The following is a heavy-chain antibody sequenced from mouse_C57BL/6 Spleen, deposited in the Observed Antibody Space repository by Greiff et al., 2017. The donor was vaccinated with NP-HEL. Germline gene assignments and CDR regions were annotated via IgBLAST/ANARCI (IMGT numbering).Heavy chain of an antibody. CDR3: ARRSYGSSYSGYFDV. CDR2: IDPSDSYT. V-gene: IGHV1-59*01. D-gene: IGHD1-1*01. CDR1: GYTFTSYW. J-gene: IGHJ1*03. Sequence: VQLQQPGAELVRPGTSVKLSCKASGYTFTSYWMHWVKQRPGQGLEWIGVIDPSDSYTNYNQKFKGKATLTVDTSSSTAYMQLSSLTSEDSAVYYCARRSYGSSYSGYFDVWGTGTTVTVSS.